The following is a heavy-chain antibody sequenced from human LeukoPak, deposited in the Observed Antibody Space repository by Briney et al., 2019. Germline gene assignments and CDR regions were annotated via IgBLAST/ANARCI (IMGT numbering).Heavy chain of an antibody. V-gene: IGHV3-15*01. CDR3: TTGLRITMIVVVITRFDY. CDR2: IKSKTDGGTT. Sequence: GGSLRLSCAASGFTFSNAWMSWVLQAPGKGLEWVGRIKSKTDGGTTDYAAPVKGRFTISRDDSKNTLYLQMNSLKTEDTAVYYCTTGLRITMIVVVITRFDYWGQGTLVTVSS. CDR1: GFTFSNAW. D-gene: IGHD3-22*01. J-gene: IGHJ4*02.